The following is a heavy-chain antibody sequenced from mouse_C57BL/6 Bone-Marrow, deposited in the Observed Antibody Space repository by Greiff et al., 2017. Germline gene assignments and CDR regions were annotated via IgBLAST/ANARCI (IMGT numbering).Heavy chain of an antibody. D-gene: IGHD1-1*01. Sequence: EVKLVEPGPSLVRPSQTLSLTCTATGFSINSDCYWIWIRQFPGNKLEYIGYTFYSGITYYNPSLESRTYITRYTSENQFSLKLSSVTTEDTATYYCAREDYYGSPLDYWGQGTTLTVSS. J-gene: IGHJ2*01. CDR1: GFSINSDCY. V-gene: IGHV3-3*01. CDR3: AREDYYGSPLDY. CDR2: TFYSGIT.